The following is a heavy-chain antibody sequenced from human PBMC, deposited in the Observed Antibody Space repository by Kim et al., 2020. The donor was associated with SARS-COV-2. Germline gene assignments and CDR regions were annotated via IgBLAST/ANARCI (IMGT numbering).Heavy chain of an antibody. V-gene: IGHV3-23*01. Sequence: GGSLRLSCAVSGITFISYAMSWVRQAPGKGLEWVSTISGSGGTTDYADSVKGRFTISRDNSKNTVYLQMNSLRAEDTAVYYCVKSPTIELMVYALRWGQGTLVTVSS. D-gene: IGHD2-8*01. CDR3: VKSPTIELMVYALR. CDR2: ISGSGGTT. CDR1: GITFISYA. J-gene: IGHJ4*02.